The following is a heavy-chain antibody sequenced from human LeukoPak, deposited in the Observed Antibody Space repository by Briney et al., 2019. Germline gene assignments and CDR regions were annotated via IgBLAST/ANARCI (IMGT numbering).Heavy chain of an antibody. CDR3: ARTGEAWTNYYDSSGYNDDAFDI. V-gene: IGHV1-69*04. CDR1: GGTFSSYA. D-gene: IGHD3-22*01. J-gene: IGHJ3*02. Sequence: SVKVSCKASGGTFSSYAISWVRQAPGQGLEWMGRIIPILGIANYAQKFQGRVTITADKSTSTAYMELSSLRSEDTAVYYCARTGEAWTNYYDSSGYNDDAFDIWGQGTMVTVSS. CDR2: IIPILGIA.